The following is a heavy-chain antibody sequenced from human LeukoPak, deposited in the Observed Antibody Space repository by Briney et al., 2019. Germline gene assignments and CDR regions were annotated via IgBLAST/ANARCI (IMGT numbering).Heavy chain of an antibody. CDR1: GFTFSSYS. CDR3: ARASPTNWNYVNY. Sequence: GGSLSLSCAVSGFTFSSYSMNWVRQAPGKGPEWVSSISTSSNYIYYADSVKGRFTISRDNAKNSLYLQMNSLRADDTAVYYCARASPTNWNYVNYWGQGTLVTVSS. D-gene: IGHD1-7*01. CDR2: ISTSSNYI. V-gene: IGHV3-21*04. J-gene: IGHJ4*02.